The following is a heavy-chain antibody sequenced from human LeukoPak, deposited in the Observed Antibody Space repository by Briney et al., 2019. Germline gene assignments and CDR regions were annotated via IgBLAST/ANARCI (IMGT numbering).Heavy chain of an antibody. J-gene: IGHJ4*02. CDR3: ARVDGSVDY. D-gene: IGHD5-24*01. CDR1: GYTFTNYD. CDR2: MNPKRGNT. V-gene: IGHV1-8*03. Sequence: ASVKVSCKASGYTFTNYDINWVRQATGQRLEWMGWMNPKRGNTGYAQKFQGRVTITRNTSRNTAYMELSSLRSEDTAVYYCARVDGSVDYWGQGTLVTVSS.